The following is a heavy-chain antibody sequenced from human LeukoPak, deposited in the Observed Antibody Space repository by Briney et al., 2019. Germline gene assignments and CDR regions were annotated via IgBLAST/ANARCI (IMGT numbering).Heavy chain of an antibody. CDR3: ARWGYDFWSGYNGRTLDY. D-gene: IGHD3-3*01. Sequence: GGSLRLSCAASGFTFSSYWMSWVRQAPGKGLEWVANIKQDGSEKYYVDSVKGRFTISRDNAKNLLYLQMNSLRAEDTAVYYCARWGYDFWSGYNGRTLDYWGQGTLVTVSS. CDR1: GFTFSSYW. V-gene: IGHV3-7*01. J-gene: IGHJ4*02. CDR2: IKQDGSEK.